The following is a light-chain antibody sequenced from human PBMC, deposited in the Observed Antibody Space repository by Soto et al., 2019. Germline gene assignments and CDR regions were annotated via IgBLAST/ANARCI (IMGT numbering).Light chain of an antibody. CDR1: QSISTE. V-gene: IGKV3-15*01. CDR3: QQGHNWPLT. CDR2: SAS. J-gene: IGKJ2*01. Sequence: EIVLTQSPGTLSLSPGERATLSCRASQSISTELAWYQQIPGQPPRLLIYSASTRATGVPPRFTGSGSGSEFTLTISGLQSEDFAIYYCQQGHNWPLTFGQGTRLEI.